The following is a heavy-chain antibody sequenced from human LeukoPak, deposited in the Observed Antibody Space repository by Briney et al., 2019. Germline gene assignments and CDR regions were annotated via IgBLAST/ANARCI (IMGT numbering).Heavy chain of an antibody. CDR3: AREGISVDPNRRNNWFDP. CDR1: GGSISSSSYY. J-gene: IGHJ5*02. V-gene: IGHV4-39*07. CDR2: IYYSGST. D-gene: IGHD2-21*01. Sequence: PSETLSLTCTVSGGSISSSSYYWGWIRQPPGKGLEWIGSIYYSGSTYYNPSLKSRVTISVDTSKNQFSLKLSSVTAADTAVYYCAREGISVDPNRRNNWFDPWGQGTLVTVSS.